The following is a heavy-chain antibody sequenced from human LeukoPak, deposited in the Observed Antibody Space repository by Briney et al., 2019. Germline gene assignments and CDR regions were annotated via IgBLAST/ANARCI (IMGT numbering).Heavy chain of an antibody. CDR3: AKDRSSVWWPDFDS. CDR2: LSGSGRTT. CDR1: GFTFSSYT. Sequence: SGGSLRLSCPASGFTFSSYTMNWARQAPGKGLEWVSSLSGSGRTTYYADSVKGRFTISRDNSKNTVFLQMDSLSAEDTALYYCAKDRSSVWWPDFDSWGQGTLVTVSS. D-gene: IGHD6-19*01. V-gene: IGHV3-23*01. J-gene: IGHJ4*02.